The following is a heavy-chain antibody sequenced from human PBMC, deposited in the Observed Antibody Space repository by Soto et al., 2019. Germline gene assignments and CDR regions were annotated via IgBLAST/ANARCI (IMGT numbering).Heavy chain of an antibody. CDR1: GFTFSSYT. Sequence: EVQLLESGGDLVQPGGSLRLSCVASGFTFSSYTMTWVRQAPGKGLEWVSVIYSSGDSTYYADSVKGRFTISRDNSKNTLYLQMNSLRADDTAVYSCAKSPTMTTKVVDYWGQGTLVTVSS. D-gene: IGHD4-17*01. CDR2: IYSSGDST. V-gene: IGHV3-23*01. J-gene: IGHJ4*02. CDR3: AKSPTMTTKVVDY.